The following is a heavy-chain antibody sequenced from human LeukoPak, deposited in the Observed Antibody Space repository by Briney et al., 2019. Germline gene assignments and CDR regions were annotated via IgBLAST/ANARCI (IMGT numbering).Heavy chain of an antibody. Sequence: GGSLRLTCAASGFTVSGNYMSWVRQAPGKGLEWLSVIHRGGNTYYADSVKGRFTISRDNSKNTLYLQMNSLRAEDTAVYYCARDPPYCSGGSCPSWGQGTLVTVSS. CDR3: ARDPPYCSGGSCPS. CDR1: GFTVSGNY. D-gene: IGHD2-15*01. CDR2: IHRGGNT. V-gene: IGHV3-66*01. J-gene: IGHJ5*02.